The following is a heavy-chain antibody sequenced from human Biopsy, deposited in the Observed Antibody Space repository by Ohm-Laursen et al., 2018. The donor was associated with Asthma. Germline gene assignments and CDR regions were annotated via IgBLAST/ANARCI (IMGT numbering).Heavy chain of an antibody. CDR1: GFSFDDCA. D-gene: IGHD3-22*01. V-gene: IGHV3-9*01. J-gene: IGHJ4*01. CDR3: AKSADYYDSTDYLDF. Sequence: RSLRLSCTASGFSFDDCAMHWVRQAPGKGLEWVSSISWNSGNIDYADSVKGRFTISRDNAKNSLYLQMQSLRPEDTAFYYRAKSADYYDSTDYLDFWGRGTLVTVSS. CDR2: ISWNSGNI.